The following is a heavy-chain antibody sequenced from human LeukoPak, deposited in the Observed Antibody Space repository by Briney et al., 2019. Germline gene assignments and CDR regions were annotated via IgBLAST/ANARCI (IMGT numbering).Heavy chain of an antibody. Sequence: SSETLSLTCTVSGXSLSGYYGSWIRQPPGKGLEWIGYIYYTGSTNCDPSLKSRVTISVDTSKNQFSLKLSSLTAADTAVYYCARGGTAVIAPYAFDIWGQGTMVTVSS. CDR2: IYYTGST. CDR1: GXSLSGYY. D-gene: IGHD4-23*01. CDR3: ARGGTAVIAPYAFDI. V-gene: IGHV4-59*01. J-gene: IGHJ3*02.